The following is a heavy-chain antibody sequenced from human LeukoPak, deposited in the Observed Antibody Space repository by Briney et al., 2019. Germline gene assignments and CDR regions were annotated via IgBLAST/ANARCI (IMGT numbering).Heavy chain of an antibody. J-gene: IGHJ3*02. CDR2: ISSSSSYI. V-gene: IGHV3-21*01. CDR1: GFTFSSYS. CDR3: ARQGGLDAFDI. Sequence: GGSLRLSCAASGFTFSSYSMNWVRQAPGKGLEWVSSISSSSSYIYYADSVKGRFTISRDNAKNSLYLQMNSLRAEGTAVYYCARQGGLDAFDIWGQGTMVTVSS. D-gene: IGHD3-16*01.